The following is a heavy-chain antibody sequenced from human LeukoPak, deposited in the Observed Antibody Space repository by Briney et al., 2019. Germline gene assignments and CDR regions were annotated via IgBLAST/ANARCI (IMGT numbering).Heavy chain of an antibody. J-gene: IGHJ4*02. V-gene: IGHV3-53*01. D-gene: IGHD4/OR15-4a*01. CDR2: IYSDNT. CDR1: GFTFSSNS. CDR3: ARRGGAYSHPYDY. Sequence: GGSLRLSCTVSGFTFSSNSMSWVRQAPGKGLEWVSFIYSDNTHYSDSVKGRFTISRDNSKNTLYLQMNSLRAEDTAVYYCARRGGAYSHPYDYWGQGTLVTVSS.